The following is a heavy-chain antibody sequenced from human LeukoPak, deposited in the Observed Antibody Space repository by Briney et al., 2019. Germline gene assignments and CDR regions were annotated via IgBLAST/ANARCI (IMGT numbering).Heavy chain of an antibody. J-gene: IGHJ5*02. CDR2: INHSGST. V-gene: IGHV4-34*01. CDR3: ARGRYSSSWVNWFDP. CDR1: SGSFSGYY. Sequence: SETLSLTCAVYSGSFSGYYWSWIRQPPGKGLEWIGEINHSGSTNYNSSLKSRVTISVDTSKNQFSLKLSSVTAADTAVYYCARGRYSSSWVNWFDPWGQGTLVTVSS. D-gene: IGHD6-13*01.